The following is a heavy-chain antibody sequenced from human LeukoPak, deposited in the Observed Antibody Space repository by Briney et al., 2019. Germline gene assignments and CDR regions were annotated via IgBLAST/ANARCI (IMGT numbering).Heavy chain of an antibody. D-gene: IGHD1-26*01. V-gene: IGHV3-30*18. CDR1: GFTFSNYG. CDR2: ISYDGSNK. CDR3: AKYPGGFTGIVNYYHMDV. J-gene: IGHJ6*03. Sequence: PGGSLRLSCAASGFTFSNYGMHWVRQAPGKGLEWVAVISYDGSNKYYADSVKGRFTISRDNSKNTLFLQMNSLRAEDTALYYCAKYPGGFTGIVNYYHMDVWGKGTTVTASS.